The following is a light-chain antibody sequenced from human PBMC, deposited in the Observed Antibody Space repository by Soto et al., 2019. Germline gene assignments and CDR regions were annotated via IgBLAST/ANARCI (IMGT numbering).Light chain of an antibody. CDR1: ESISNW. Sequence: DIQMTQSPSTLSASVGDRVIITCRASESISNWLAWYQQKPGKAPNLLIYKASSLKSGVPLRFSGSGSGTEFTLTINSPQPDDFATYYCQQYDTYWTFGQGTKVDIK. CDR3: QQYDTYWT. V-gene: IGKV1-5*03. CDR2: KAS. J-gene: IGKJ1*01.